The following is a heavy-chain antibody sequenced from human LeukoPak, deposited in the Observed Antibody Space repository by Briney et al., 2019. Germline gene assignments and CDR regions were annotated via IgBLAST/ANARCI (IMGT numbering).Heavy chain of an antibody. CDR1: GFTFSSYS. J-gene: IGHJ4*02. CDR2: ISSSSSTI. Sequence: GGSLRLPCAASGFTFSSYSMNWVRQAPGKGLEWVSYISSSSSTIYYADSVKGRFTISRDNAKNSLYLQMNSLRAEDTAVYYCARGVTSIDYWGQGTLVTVSS. V-gene: IGHV3-48*01. D-gene: IGHD4-17*01. CDR3: ARGVTSIDY.